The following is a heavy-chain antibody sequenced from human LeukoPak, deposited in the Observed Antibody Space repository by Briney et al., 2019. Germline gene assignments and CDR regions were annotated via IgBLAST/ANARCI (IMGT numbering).Heavy chain of an antibody. V-gene: IGHV4-59*08. CDR1: GGSISSYY. CDR2: MYYSGST. J-gene: IGHJ4*02. D-gene: IGHD3-10*01. CDR3: ARSYGSGTYSGGY. Sequence: SETLSLTCTVSGGSISSYYWSWIRQPPGKGLEWNGYMYYSGSTNYNPSLKSRVTISVDTSKNQFSLKLSSVTAADTAVYYCARSYGSGTYSGGYWGQGTLVTVSS.